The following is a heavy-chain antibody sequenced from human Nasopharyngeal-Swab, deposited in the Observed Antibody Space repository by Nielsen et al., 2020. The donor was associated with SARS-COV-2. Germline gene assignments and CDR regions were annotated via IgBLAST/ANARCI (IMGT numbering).Heavy chain of an antibody. CDR3: ARGPCPYSSSWYDWFDP. CDR1: GGTFSSYA. J-gene: IGHJ5*02. D-gene: IGHD6-13*01. CDR2: IIPIFGTA. V-gene: IGHV1-69*13. Sequence: SVKVSCKASGGTFSSYAISWVRQAPGQGLEWMGGIIPIFGTANYAQKFQGRVTITADESTSTAYMELSSLRSEDTAVYYCARGPCPYSSSWYDWFDPWGQGTLVTVSS.